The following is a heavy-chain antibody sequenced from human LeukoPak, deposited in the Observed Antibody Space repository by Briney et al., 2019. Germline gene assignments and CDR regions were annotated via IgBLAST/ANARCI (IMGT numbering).Heavy chain of an antibody. CDR3: AGRQHIVVLTATRGDFDI. D-gene: IGHD2-21*02. CDR1: GGSFSGYY. J-gene: IGHJ3*02. CDR2: INYSGRS. V-gene: IGHV4-34*01. Sequence: SETLSLTCAVYGGSFSGYYWSWIRQPPGKGLEWIGYINYSGRSNYNPSLKGRVTMSLDTSKDQFSLKLNSLTAADTAVYYCAGRQHIVVLTATRGDFDIWGQGTMVTVSS.